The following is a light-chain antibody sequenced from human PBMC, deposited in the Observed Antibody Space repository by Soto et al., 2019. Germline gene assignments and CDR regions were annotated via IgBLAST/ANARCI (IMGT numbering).Light chain of an antibody. CDR3: SSYTTSRTLV. CDR2: DVS. J-gene: IGLJ2*01. V-gene: IGLV2-14*01. Sequence: QSALTQPASVSGSPGQSITISCTGTSSDVDGYNYVSWYQQHPGKAPKLMIYDVSNRPSGVSNRFSGSKSGNTASLTISGLQAEDEADYYCSSYTTSRTLVFGGGTKV. CDR1: SSDVDGYNY.